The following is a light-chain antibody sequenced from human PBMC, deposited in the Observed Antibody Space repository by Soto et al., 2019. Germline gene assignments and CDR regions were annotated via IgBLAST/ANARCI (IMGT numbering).Light chain of an antibody. V-gene: IGKV3-11*01. Sequence: EIVLTQSPATLSFSPGERATLSCRASQSVSRYLAWYQQKPGQAPRLLIYDASNRVPGIPARFSGSGSGTDFTLTISSLEPEDFAVYYCQQRSKWPRLTFGGGTKVDIK. CDR3: QQRSKWPRLT. CDR2: DAS. J-gene: IGKJ4*01. CDR1: QSVSRY.